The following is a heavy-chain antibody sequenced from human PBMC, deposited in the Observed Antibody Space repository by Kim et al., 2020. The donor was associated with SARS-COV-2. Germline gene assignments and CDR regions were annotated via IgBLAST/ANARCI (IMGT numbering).Heavy chain of an antibody. CDR2: ISYDGSNK. J-gene: IGHJ4*02. V-gene: IGHV3-30*18. D-gene: IGHD3-22*01. CDR1: GFTFSSYG. Sequence: GGSLRLSCAASGFTFSSYGMHWVRQAPGKGLEWVAVISYDGSNKYYADSVKGRFTISRDNSKNTLYLQMNSLRAEDTAVYYCAKDHSGDSSGYYWSKFTDYWGQGTLVTVSS. CDR3: AKDHSGDSSGYYWSKFTDY.